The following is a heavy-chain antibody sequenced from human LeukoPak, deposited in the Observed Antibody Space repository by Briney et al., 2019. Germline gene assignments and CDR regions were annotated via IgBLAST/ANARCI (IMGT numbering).Heavy chain of an antibody. CDR2: IYHSGST. Sequence: SETLSLTCTVSGGSISSGGYYWGWIRQPPGKALEWIGYIYHSGSTYYNPSLKSRVTISVDRSKNQFSLKLSSVTAADTAVYYCARTMDYSNSLPLDYWGQGTLVTVSS. D-gene: IGHD4-11*01. CDR3: ARTMDYSNSLPLDY. V-gene: IGHV4-30-2*01. J-gene: IGHJ4*02. CDR1: GGSISSGGYY.